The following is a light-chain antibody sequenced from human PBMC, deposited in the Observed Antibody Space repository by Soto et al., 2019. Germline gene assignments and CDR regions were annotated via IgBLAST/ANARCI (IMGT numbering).Light chain of an antibody. CDR2: EVN. CDR3: SSCASTHTYV. CDR1: SSDVAFYNH. J-gene: IGLJ1*01. V-gene: IGLV2-14*01. Sequence: QSVLTQPASVSGSPGQSITISCTGTSSDVAFYNHVSWYQQHPGKAPKLLIYEVNNRPSGVSHRFSGSKSGNTASLTISGLQAEDEADYYCSSCASTHTYVFGTGTKLTV.